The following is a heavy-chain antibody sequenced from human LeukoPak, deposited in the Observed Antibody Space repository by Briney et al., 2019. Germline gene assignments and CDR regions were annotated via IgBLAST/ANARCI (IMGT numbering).Heavy chain of an antibody. CDR1: GGSFENSYC. CDR3: ARGSDDYKLGNY. D-gene: IGHD5-24*01. V-gene: IGHV4-39*02. Sequence: SETLSLSCTVSGGSFENSYCWTWVRQPPGKRPGWIATIYSSEFTYYNPSFGSRVTISADTSKNLFSLRLSSVTAADTAVYYCARGSDDYKLGNYWGQGTLVTVSS. J-gene: IGHJ4*02. CDR2: IYSSEFT.